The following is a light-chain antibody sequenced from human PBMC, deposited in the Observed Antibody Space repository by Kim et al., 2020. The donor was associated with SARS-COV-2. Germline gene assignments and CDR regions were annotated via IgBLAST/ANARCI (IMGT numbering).Light chain of an antibody. Sequence: AIRMTQSPSSLSASTGDRVTITCRASQGISSYLAWYQQKPGKATKLLIYAASTLQSGVPSRFSGSGSGTDFTLTISCLQSEDFATYYCQQYYSYGLTFGPGTKVDIK. CDR3: QQYYSYGLT. V-gene: IGKV1-8*01. CDR1: QGISSY. J-gene: IGKJ3*01. CDR2: AAS.